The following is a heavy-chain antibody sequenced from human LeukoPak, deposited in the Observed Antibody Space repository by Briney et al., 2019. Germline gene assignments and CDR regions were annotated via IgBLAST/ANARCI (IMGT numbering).Heavy chain of an antibody. CDR3: ARPQDGIVVVPAAAQYSFDI. J-gene: IGHJ3*02. CDR2: INHSGSA. D-gene: IGHD2-2*01. CDR1: GGSFSGYY. Sequence: SETLSLTCAVYGGSFSGYYWSWVRQPPGKGLEWIGEINHSGSANYNPSLKSRVTISVDTSKHQFSLKLRSVTAADTAVYYCARPQDGIVVVPAAAQYSFDIWGQGTMVTVSS. V-gene: IGHV4-34*01.